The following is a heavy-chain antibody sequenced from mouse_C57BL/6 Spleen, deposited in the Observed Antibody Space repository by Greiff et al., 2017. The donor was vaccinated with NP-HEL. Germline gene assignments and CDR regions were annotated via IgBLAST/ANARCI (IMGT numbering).Heavy chain of an antibody. CDR1: GYTFTSYW. D-gene: IGHD2-3*01. V-gene: IGHV1-50*01. J-gene: IGHJ2*01. CDR3: ARRGDYDGYYGDY. CDR2: IDPSDSYT. Sequence: VQLQQPGAELVKPGASVKLSCKASGYTFTSYWMQWVKQRPGQGLEWIGEIDPSDSYTNYNQKFKGKATLTVDTSSSTAYMQLSSLTSEDSAVYYCARRGDYDGYYGDYWGQGTTLTVSS.